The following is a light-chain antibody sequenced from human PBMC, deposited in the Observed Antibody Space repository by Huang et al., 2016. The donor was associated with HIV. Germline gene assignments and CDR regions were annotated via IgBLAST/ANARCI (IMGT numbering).Light chain of an antibody. V-gene: IGKV1-33*01. J-gene: IGKJ5*01. CDR3: QQYDNVPIT. CDR1: QDISNY. CDR2: AAS. Sequence: DIQMTQSPSSLSASVGDRVTITCQASQDISNYLNWYQQKPGKAPKVLIYAASNLETGVPSRFSGTGSGTSFSFTISRLQPEDVATYYCQQYDNVPITFGQGTRLDI.